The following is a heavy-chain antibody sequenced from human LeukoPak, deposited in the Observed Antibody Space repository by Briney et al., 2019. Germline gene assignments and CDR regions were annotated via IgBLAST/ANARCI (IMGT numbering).Heavy chain of an antibody. CDR2: IYYSGST. J-gene: IGHJ4*02. CDR1: GGSISNYY. Sequence: PSETLSLTCTVSGGSISNYYWSWIRQPPGKGLKWIGYIYYSGSTNYNPSLKSRVSISVDTSKNQFSLKVSSVTPADTAVYYCARGRAAAEVYWGQGTLVTVS. CDR3: ARGRAAAEVY. V-gene: IGHV4-59*01. D-gene: IGHD6-13*01.